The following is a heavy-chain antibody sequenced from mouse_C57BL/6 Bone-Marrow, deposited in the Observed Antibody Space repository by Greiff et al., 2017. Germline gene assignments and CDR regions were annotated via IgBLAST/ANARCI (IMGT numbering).Heavy chain of an antibody. V-gene: IGHV7-1*01. CDR2: SRNKANDYTT. Sequence: EVKLMESGGGLVQSGRSLRLSCATSGFTFSDFYMEWVRQAPGKGLEWIAASRNKANDYTTEYSASVKGRFIVSRDTSQSILYLQMNALRAEDTAIYYCAREPGSDYWGQGTTLTVSS. CDR1: GFTFSDFY. D-gene: IGHD4-1*01. J-gene: IGHJ2*01. CDR3: AREPGSDY.